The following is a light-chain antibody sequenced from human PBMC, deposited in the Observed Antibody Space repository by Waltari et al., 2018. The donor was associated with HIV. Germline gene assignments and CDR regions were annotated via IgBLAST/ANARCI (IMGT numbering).Light chain of an antibody. V-gene: IGKV3-20*01. J-gene: IGKJ2*01. CDR3: QQYGSSPYT. Sequence: EIVLTQSPGTLSLSPGERATLSCRASQSVSSNYLAWYQQKPGQAPRLLIYGASSRPTGIPDRFSGSGSGTDFTLTISRLEPEDFAVHYCQQYGSSPYTFGQGTKLEIK. CDR1: QSVSSNY. CDR2: GAS.